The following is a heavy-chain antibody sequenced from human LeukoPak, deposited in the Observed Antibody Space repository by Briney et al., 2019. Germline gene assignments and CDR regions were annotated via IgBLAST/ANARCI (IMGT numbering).Heavy chain of an antibody. CDR1: GFTFSSYG. J-gene: IGHJ6*03. D-gene: IGHD5-18*01. V-gene: IGHV3-30*03. Sequence: GGSLRLSCAASGFTFSSYGMHWVRQAPGKGLEWVAVISYDGSNKYYADSVEGRFTISRDNSKNTLYLQMNSLRAEDTAVYYCARSGYSRTYYYYMDVWGKGTTVTVSS. CDR3: ARSGYSRTYYYYMDV. CDR2: ISYDGSNK.